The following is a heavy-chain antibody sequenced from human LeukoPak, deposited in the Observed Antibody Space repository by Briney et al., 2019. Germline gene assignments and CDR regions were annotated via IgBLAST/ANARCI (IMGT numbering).Heavy chain of an antibody. CDR1: GFTFSSYS. CDR2: IGTSTNYI. V-gene: IGHV3-21*01. Sequence: GGSLRLSCAASGFTFSSYSMNWVRQAPGKGLEWVSSIGTSTNYIYYADSVKGRFTISRDNAKNSLYLQMNSLRAEDTAVYYCARFDYAGYLAFDYWGQGTLVTVSS. D-gene: IGHD4-17*01. CDR3: ARFDYAGYLAFDY. J-gene: IGHJ4*02.